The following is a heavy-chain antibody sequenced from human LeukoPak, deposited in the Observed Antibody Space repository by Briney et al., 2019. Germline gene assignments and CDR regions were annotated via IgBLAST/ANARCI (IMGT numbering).Heavy chain of an antibody. J-gene: IGHJ3*02. CDR3: AKDLIVGASIPDAFDI. V-gene: IGHV3-23*01. D-gene: IGHD1-26*01. Sequence: GGSLRLSCVASGFSLSSFAMTWVRQAPGKGLEWVSVIGHDGGGIQYADSVKGRFSISRDNSKNTLYLQMNSLRAEDTAVYYCAKDLIVGASIPDAFDIWGQGTMVTVSS. CDR1: GFSLSSFA. CDR2: IGHDGGGI.